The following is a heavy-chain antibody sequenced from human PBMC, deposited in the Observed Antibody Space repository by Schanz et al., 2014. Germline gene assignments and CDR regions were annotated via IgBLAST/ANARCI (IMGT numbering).Heavy chain of an antibody. CDR2: LTEGGGGT. Sequence: EVQLLESGGGLAQPGGSLRLACAASGFNFNTYAMSWVRQAPGKGLEWVSGLTEGGGGTYYTDAVKGRFTISRDSSKNTLYLQMNSLRAEDTAVYFCARDGGRDGYNLAFDVWGQGTLVTVSS. D-gene: IGHD5-12*01. CDR1: GFNFNTYA. CDR3: ARDGGRDGYNLAFDV. J-gene: IGHJ3*01. V-gene: IGHV3-23*01.